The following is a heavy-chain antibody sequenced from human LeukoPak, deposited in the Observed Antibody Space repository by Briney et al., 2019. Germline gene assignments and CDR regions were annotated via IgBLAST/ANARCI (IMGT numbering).Heavy chain of an antibody. CDR3: ARARQGSGYDG. CDR2: IGTAGDT. D-gene: IGHD5-12*01. V-gene: IGHV3-13*01. J-gene: IGHJ4*02. CDR1: GFTLSSYD. Sequence: PGGSLRLSCAASGFTLSSYDMHWVRQATGKGLEWVSAIGTAGDTYYPGSVKGRFTISRENAKNSLYLQMNSLRAGDTAVYYCARARQGSGYDGWGQGTLVTVSS.